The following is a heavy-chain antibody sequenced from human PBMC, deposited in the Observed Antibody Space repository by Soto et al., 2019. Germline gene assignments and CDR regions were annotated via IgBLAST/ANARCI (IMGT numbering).Heavy chain of an antibody. CDR3: ATSIAAAGTD. Sequence: PGGSLRLSCAGPGYTFCRYWMSWVRQAPGKGLEWVANIKQDGSEKYYVDSVKGRFTISRDNAKNSLYLQMNSLRAEDTVVYYCATSIAAAGTDWGQGTLVTVS. D-gene: IGHD6-13*01. CDR2: IKQDGSEK. J-gene: IGHJ4*02. V-gene: IGHV3-7*01. CDR1: GYTFCRYW.